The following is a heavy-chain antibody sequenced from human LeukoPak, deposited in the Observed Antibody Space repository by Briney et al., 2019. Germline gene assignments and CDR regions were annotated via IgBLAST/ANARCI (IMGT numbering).Heavy chain of an antibody. CDR1: GGSISSYY. J-gene: IGHJ4*02. D-gene: IGHD6-19*01. V-gene: IGHV4-59*01. Sequence: SETLSLTCTVSGGSISSYYWSWIRQPPGKGLEWIGYIYYSGSTNYNPSLKSRVTISVDTSKNQFSLKLSSVTAADTAVYYCTRGVYSSGWGYYFDYWGQGTLVTVSS. CDR3: TRGVYSSGWGYYFDY. CDR2: IYYSGST.